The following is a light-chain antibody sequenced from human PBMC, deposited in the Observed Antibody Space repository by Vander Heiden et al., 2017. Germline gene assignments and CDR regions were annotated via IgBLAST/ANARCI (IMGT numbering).Light chain of an antibody. CDR3: LLYYGGPWV. J-gene: IGLJ3*02. CDR1: TGAVTRASY. Sequence: QIVVTQEPSVTVSPGGTVTLTCGSRTGAVTRASYPHWFQQKPGQAPRTLIYTISNRHSSTPARFSGSLVGDRAALTLSNVQPEDEADYYCLLYYGGPWVFGGGTKLTVL. V-gene: IGLV7-43*01. CDR2: TIS.